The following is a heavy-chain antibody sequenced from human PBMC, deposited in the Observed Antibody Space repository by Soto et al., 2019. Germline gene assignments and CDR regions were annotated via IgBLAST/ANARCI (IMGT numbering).Heavy chain of an antibody. CDR1: GFTFSSYA. CDR3: ARDSLYCINGACQRKGLDY. V-gene: IGHV3-30-3*01. J-gene: IGHJ4*02. CDR2: VSYDGNNK. Sequence: PXVSLRLSCAASGFTFSSYAMSWVRQAPGKGLEWVAVVSYDGNNKYYADSVKGRFTISRDNSKNTLYLEMNSLRAEDTAVYYCARDSLYCINGACQRKGLDYWGQGTLVTVYS. D-gene: IGHD2-8*01.